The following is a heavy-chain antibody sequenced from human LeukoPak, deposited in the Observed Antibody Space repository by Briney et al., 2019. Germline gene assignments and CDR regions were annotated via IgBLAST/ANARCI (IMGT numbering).Heavy chain of an antibody. V-gene: IGHV4-59*01. J-gene: IGHJ4*02. CDR3: ARDYYDSSGYYYVDY. CDR1: GGSISSYH. CDR2: IYYSGST. Sequence: SETLSLTCTVSGGSISSYHWSWIRQPPGKGLEWIGYIYYSGSTNYNPSLKSRVTISVDTSKNQFSLKLSSVTAADTAVYYCARDYYDSSGYYYVDYWGQGTLVTVSS. D-gene: IGHD3-22*01.